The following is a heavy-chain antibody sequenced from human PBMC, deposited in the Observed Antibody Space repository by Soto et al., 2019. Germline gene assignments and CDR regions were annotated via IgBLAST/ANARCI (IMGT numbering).Heavy chain of an antibody. CDR2: IIPFIGAP. D-gene: IGHD6-6*01. Sequence: QVQLVQSGAEVKKPGSSVKVSCKASGGTFNTYSFGWLRQAPGQGLQWMGSIIPFIGAPNYAQNFQDRVTIAADESTTPAYMELSGLKYEDTAVYFCARGGDSSSLRAFYSYGFDVWGQGTSVTVSS. J-gene: IGHJ6*02. CDR1: GGTFNTYS. CDR3: ARGGDSSSLRAFYSYGFDV. V-gene: IGHV1-69*18.